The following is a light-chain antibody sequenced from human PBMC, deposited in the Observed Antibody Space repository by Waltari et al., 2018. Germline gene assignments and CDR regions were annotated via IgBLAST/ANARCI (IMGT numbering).Light chain of an antibody. V-gene: IGLV1-44*01. J-gene: IGLJ2*01. CDR2: TDN. CDR1: SSNIGVNT. CDR3: QTWDDSLNGVV. Sequence: QSVLTQPPSASGTPGQTVTISCSGSSSNIGVNTVNCYQQLPGTAPKLLIYTDNLRPSGVPDRFSGSKSGTSASLAISGLQSEDEADYHCQTWDDSLNGVVFGGGTKLTVL.